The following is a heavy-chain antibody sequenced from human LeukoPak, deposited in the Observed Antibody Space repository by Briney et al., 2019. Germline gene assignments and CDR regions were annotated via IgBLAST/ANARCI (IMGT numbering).Heavy chain of an antibody. CDR1: GFTVSSNY. D-gene: IGHD3-10*01. CDR3: ARVRVTGGLLFDY. CDR2: IYSGGST. J-gene: IGHJ4*02. Sequence: PGGSLRLSCAASGFTVSSNYMSWVRQAPGKGLKWVSVIYSGGSTYYADSVKGRFTISRDNSKNTLYLQMNSLRAEDTAVYYCARVRVTGGLLFDYWGQGTLVTVSS. V-gene: IGHV3-66*02.